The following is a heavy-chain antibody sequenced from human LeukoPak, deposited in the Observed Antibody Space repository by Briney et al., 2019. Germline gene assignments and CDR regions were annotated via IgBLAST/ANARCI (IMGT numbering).Heavy chain of an antibody. CDR3: ARGRGEYYYDSSGFGGY. V-gene: IGHV3-74*01. J-gene: IGHJ4*02. CDR2: INTDGSST. Sequence: PGGSLRLSCAASGFTFSSYWMHWVRQAPGKGVVWVSRINTDGSSTSYADSVKGRFTISRDNDKNPLYLQMNSLRAEDTAVYYCARGRGEYYYDSSGFGGYWGQGTLVTVSS. CDR1: GFTFSSYW. D-gene: IGHD3-22*01.